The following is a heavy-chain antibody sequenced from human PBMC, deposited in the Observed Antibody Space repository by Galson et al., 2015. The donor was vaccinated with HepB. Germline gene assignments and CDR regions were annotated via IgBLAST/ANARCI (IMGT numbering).Heavy chain of an antibody. CDR1: GFTFSSYA. CDR3: ARGGGSIAARRDYYYYGMDV. V-gene: IGHV3-30*04. D-gene: IGHD6-6*01. J-gene: IGHJ6*02. Sequence: SLRLSCAASGFTFSSYAMHWVRQAPGKGLEWVAVISYDGSNKYYADSVKGRFTISRDNSKNTLYLQMNSLRAEDTAVYYCARGGGSIAARRDYYYYGMDVWGQGTTVTVSS. CDR2: ISYDGSNK.